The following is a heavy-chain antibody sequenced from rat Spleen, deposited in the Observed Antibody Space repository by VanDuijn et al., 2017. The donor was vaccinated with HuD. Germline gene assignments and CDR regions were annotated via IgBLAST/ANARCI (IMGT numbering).Heavy chain of an antibody. CDR1: GFTFSNYG. J-gene: IGHJ3*01. Sequence: EVQLVESGGGLVQPGRSLKLSCAASGFTFSNYGMAWVRQAPTKGLEWVATISSDGSSTYYRDSVKGRFTISRDNAKGTLYLQMDSLRSEDTATYFCARNIDGGYSELGWFAYWGQGTLVTVSS. D-gene: IGHD1-11*01. CDR2: ISSDGSST. CDR3: ARNIDGGYSELGWFAY. V-gene: IGHV5-29*01.